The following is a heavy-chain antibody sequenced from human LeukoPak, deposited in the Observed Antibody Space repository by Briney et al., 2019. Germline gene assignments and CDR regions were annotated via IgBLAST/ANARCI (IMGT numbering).Heavy chain of an antibody. CDR1: GFTFSTYW. CDR3: VRARDIWVISYFDY. CDR2: INQDGSEK. D-gene: IGHD3-22*01. V-gene: IGHV3-7*01. J-gene: IGHJ4*02. Sequence: PGGSLRLSCAASGFTFSTYWMTWVRQAPGKGLEWVAIINQDGSEKYYVGSVKGRFTISRDNAKNSLYVQMNSLRAEDTALYYCVRARDIWVISYFDYWGQGTLVTVSS.